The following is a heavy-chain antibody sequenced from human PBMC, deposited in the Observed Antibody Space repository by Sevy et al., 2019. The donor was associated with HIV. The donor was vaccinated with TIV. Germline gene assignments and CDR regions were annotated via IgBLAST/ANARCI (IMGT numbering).Heavy chain of an antibody. CDR2: IRRNSHEPYGGTT. D-gene: IGHD5-12*01. J-gene: IGHJ4*02. CDR1: GFTFGDYA. CDR3: TRPLATADTPEYFFDY. V-gene: IGHV3-49*03. Sequence: GGSLRLPCTSSGFTFGDYAMSWFRQAPGKGLEWVAFIRRNSHEPYGGTTEYAASVKGRFTISRDDSKSIAYLQMNSLKTEDTAVYYCTRPLATADTPEYFFDYWGQGILVTVSS.